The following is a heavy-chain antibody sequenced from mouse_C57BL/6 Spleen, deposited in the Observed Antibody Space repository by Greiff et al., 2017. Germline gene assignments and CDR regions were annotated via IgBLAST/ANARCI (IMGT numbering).Heavy chain of an antibody. D-gene: IGHD3-2*02. J-gene: IGHJ4*01. V-gene: IGHV7-3*01. CDR3: ARSVSGYLYAMDY. CDR2: IRNKANGYTT. Sequence: EVKLLESGGGLVQPGGSLSLSCAASGFTFTDYYMSWVRQPPGKALEWLGFIRNKANGYTTEYSASVKGRFTISRDNSQSILYLQMNALRAEDSATYYCARSVSGYLYAMDYWGQGTSVTVSS. CDR1: GFTFTDYY.